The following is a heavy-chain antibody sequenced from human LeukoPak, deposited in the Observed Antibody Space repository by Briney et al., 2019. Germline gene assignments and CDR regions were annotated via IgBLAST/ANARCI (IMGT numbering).Heavy chain of an antibody. CDR1: GGSFSGYY. Sequence: SETLSLTCAVYGGSFSGYYWSWIRQPPGKGLEWIGYIYHSGSTYYNPSLKSRVTISVDRSKNQFSLKLSSVTAADTAVYYCARIQLWPYYYFDYWGQGTLVTVSS. CDR2: IYHSGST. V-gene: IGHV4-34*01. CDR3: ARIQLWPYYYFDY. J-gene: IGHJ4*02. D-gene: IGHD5-18*01.